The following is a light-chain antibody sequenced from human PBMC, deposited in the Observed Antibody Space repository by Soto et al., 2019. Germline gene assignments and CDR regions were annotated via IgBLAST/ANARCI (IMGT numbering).Light chain of an antibody. J-gene: IGKJ4*01. V-gene: IGKV4-1*01. CDR3: QQYYSNVQLT. CDR2: WAS. Sequence: DIVMTQSPDSLAVSLGERATINCKSSQSVLYSSNNKNYLAWYQQKPGQPPKLLIYWASSRESGVPDRFSGSGSGTDFTLTISSLQAEDVAVYYCQQYYSNVQLTFGGGTKVEIK. CDR1: QSVLYSSNNKNY.